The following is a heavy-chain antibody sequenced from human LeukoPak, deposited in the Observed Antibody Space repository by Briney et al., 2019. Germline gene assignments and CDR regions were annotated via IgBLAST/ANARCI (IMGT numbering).Heavy chain of an antibody. CDR1: GFTFTNYA. CDR3: AGESFDI. Sequence: GGSLRLSCAASGFTFTNYAMDWVRQAPGKGLEWVAVISKDGSNNNYADSVKGRFTIFRDNSKNALYLQMNSLRPEDTAVYYCAGESFDIWGQGTMVTVSS. J-gene: IGHJ3*02. CDR2: ISKDGSNN. V-gene: IGHV3-30*04.